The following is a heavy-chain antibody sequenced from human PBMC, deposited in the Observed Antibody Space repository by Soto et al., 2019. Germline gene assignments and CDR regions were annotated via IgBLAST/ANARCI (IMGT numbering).Heavy chain of an antibody. CDR1: GFTFGDYT. D-gene: IGHD2-15*01. J-gene: IGHJ6*02. CDR2: IRSKTDGGTT. Sequence: GGSLRLSCTASGFTFGDYTMAWFRQAPGKGLEWVGRIRSKTDGGTTDYAAPVKGRFTISRDDSKNTLYLQMNSLKTEDTAVYYCATTSYCSGASCFAADYYYYAMDVWGQGTTVTVSS. CDR3: ATTSYCSGASCFAADYYYYAMDV. V-gene: IGHV3-15*01.